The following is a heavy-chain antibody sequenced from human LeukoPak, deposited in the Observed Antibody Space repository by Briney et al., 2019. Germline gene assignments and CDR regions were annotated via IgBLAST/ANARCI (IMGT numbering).Heavy chain of an antibody. D-gene: IGHD4-17*01. CDR1: GFTFSTYW. Sequence: GGSLRLSCAGSGFTFSTYWMSWVRQAPGKGLEWVANIKQDGGETYYVDSVKGRFTISRDNAKNSLYLQMNSLTDGDTAVYYCARGEYGDYSEYFRYWGQGTLVTVTS. J-gene: IGHJ1*01. V-gene: IGHV3-7*01. CDR3: ARGEYGDYSEYFRY. CDR2: IKQDGGET.